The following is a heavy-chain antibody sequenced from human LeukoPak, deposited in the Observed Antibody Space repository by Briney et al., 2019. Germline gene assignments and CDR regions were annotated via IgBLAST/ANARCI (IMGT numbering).Heavy chain of an antibody. CDR2: IYYSGST. V-gene: IGHV4-59*01. J-gene: IGHJ3*02. CDR1: GGSISSYY. Sequence: PSETLSLTCTVSGGSISSYYWSWIRQPPGKGLEWIGHIYYSGSTNYNPSLKSRVTISEDTSKNQFSLKLSSVTAADTAVYYCARDRTATHRGDAFDIWGQGTMVTVSS. CDR3: ARDRTATHRGDAFDI. D-gene: IGHD1-1*01.